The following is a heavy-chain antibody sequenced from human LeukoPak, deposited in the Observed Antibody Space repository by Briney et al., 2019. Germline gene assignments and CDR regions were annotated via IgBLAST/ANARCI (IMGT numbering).Heavy chain of an antibody. CDR3: AKDARRTSGWYFFDY. Sequence: GSLRLSCAASGFAFSSQAMGWVRQARGKGLEWVSVISDSGSITYYTVCVIGRFTISKDNSKNTLFLQMNSLRAEDTAVYYCAKDARRTSGWYFFDYWGQGTLVTVSS. V-gene: IGHV3-23*01. CDR1: GFAFSSQA. CDR2: ISDSGSIT. D-gene: IGHD6-19*01. J-gene: IGHJ4*02.